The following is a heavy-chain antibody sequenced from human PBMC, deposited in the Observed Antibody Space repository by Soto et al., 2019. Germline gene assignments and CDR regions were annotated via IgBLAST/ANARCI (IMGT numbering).Heavy chain of an antibody. V-gene: IGHV1-3*04. Sequence: QVQLVQSGAEVKKPGASVKVSCRASGYTFSSSPLPWVRQAPGQRPEWMGWINTSNDDTKYSQKFQDRVTLTRDTSASTAYMEVSSLTPEDTAVYYCARDEGVASGNWGQGTLVTVSS. CDR2: INTSNDDT. D-gene: IGHD5-12*01. J-gene: IGHJ4*02. CDR3: ARDEGVASGN. CDR1: GYTFSSSP.